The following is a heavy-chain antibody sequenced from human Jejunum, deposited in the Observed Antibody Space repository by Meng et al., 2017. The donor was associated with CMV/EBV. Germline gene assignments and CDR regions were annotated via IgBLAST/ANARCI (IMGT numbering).Heavy chain of an antibody. Sequence: ASGYTFIDYYIPWVRQAPGQGPEWMGWISPNSGGTNYAQKFQGRVTMTRDTSISTAYMELNRLRSDDTAVYYCTRRIVGATYVDYWGQGTLVTVSS. D-gene: IGHD1-26*01. CDR1: GYTFIDYY. CDR2: ISPNSGGT. CDR3: TRRIVGATYVDY. J-gene: IGHJ4*02. V-gene: IGHV1-2*02.